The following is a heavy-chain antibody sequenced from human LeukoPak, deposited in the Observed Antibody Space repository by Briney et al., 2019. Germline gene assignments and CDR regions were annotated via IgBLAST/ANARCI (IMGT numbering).Heavy chain of an antibody. J-gene: IGHJ4*02. CDR2: ITSGSSYI. CDR1: GFTFSSYE. Sequence: GGSLRLSCAASGFTFSSYEMNWVRQAPGKGLEWVSSITSGSSYIYYADSVKGRFTISRDNAKNSLYLQMNSLRAEDTALYFCAQWSRYFDYWGQGTLVTVSS. CDR3: AQWSRYFDY. V-gene: IGHV3-21*04. D-gene: IGHD1-26*01.